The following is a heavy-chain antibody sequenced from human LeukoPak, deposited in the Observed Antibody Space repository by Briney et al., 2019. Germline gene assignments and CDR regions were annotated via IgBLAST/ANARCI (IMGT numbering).Heavy chain of an antibody. CDR1: GYTFTDYY. CDR2: VDTEDAET. J-gene: IGHJ4*02. CDR3: ATDRMARGVFDY. V-gene: IGHV1-69-2*01. D-gene: IGHD2-8*01. Sequence: GKVSCKVSGYTFTDYYMDWVQQAAGKGIEWMGLVDTEDAETIYAEKFEGRVTITADTSTDTAYMELSSLRSEDTAVYYCATDRMARGVFDYWGQGTLVTVSS.